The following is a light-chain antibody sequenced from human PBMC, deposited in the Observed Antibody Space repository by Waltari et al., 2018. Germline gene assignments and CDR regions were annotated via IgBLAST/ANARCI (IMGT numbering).Light chain of an antibody. CDR2: KAS. CDR1: QGITSY. V-gene: IGKV1-16*01. CDR3: QQHNTYPLT. Sequence: DIQMTQSPSSLSASVGDRVTISCRASQGITSYLAWYQQKPGKAPNLLIYKASILQRGVPSRFSGSGSGTDFTLTISSLQPEDSATYFCQQHNTYPLTFGGGTKVQIK. J-gene: IGKJ4*01.